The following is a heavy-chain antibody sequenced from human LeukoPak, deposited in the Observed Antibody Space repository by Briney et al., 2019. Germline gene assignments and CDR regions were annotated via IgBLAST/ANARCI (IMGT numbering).Heavy chain of an antibody. CDR2: ISSSSSTI. J-gene: IGHJ4*02. D-gene: IGHD2-15*01. CDR3: ARGVHPIVVVVAALGY. Sequence: TGGSLRLSCAASGFTFSSYSMNWVRQAPGKGLEWVSYISSSSSTIYYADSVKGRFTISRDNAKNPLYLQMNSLRAEDTAVYYCARGVHPIVVVVAALGYWGQGTLVTVSS. CDR1: GFTFSSYS. V-gene: IGHV3-48*04.